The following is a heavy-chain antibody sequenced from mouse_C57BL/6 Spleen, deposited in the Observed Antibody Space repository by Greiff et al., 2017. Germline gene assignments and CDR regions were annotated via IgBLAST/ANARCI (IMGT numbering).Heavy chain of an antibody. CDR1: GYSITSCYY. D-gene: IGHD1-1*01. V-gene: IGHV3-6*01. CDR2: ISYDGSN. CDR3: AREESYYGSSFDY. Sequence: EVKLQESGPGLVKPSQSLSLTCSVTGYSITSCYYWNWIRQFPGNKLEWMGYISYDGSNNYNPSLKNRISITRDTSKNQFFLKLNSVTTEDTATYYCAREESYYGSSFDYWGQGTTLTVSS. J-gene: IGHJ2*01.